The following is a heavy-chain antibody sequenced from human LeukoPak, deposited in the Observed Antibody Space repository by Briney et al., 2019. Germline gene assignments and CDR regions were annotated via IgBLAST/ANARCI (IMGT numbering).Heavy chain of an antibody. Sequence: PGGSLRLSCAASGFTFSTYAVTWVRQAPGKGLEWVSSISGGGDNTYYADSVKGRFTISRDNSKNTLYLQMNSLRAEDTALYYCAKRYCSGGICSYFDYWGQGTLVTVSS. D-gene: IGHD2-15*01. CDR2: ISGGGDNT. CDR3: AKRYCSGGICSYFDY. V-gene: IGHV3-23*01. J-gene: IGHJ4*02. CDR1: GFTFSTYA.